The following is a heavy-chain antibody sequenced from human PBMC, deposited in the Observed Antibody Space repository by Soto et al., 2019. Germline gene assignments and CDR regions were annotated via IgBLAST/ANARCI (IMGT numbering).Heavy chain of an antibody. J-gene: IGHJ6*03. CDR1: GGSISSSSYY. V-gene: IGHV4-39*01. D-gene: IGHD2-2*01. Sequence: SETLSLTCTVSGGSISSSSYYWGWIRQPPGKGLEWIGSFYYSGSTYYNPSLKSRVTISVDTSKNQFSLKLSSVTAADTAVYYCATLPQYCSSTSCYRPYRYYYYMDVWGKGTTVTVSS. CDR3: ATLPQYCSSTSCYRPYRYYYYMDV. CDR2: FYYSGST.